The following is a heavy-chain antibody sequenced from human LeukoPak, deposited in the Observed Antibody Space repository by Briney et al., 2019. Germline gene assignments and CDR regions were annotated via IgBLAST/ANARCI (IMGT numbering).Heavy chain of an antibody. Sequence: GGSLRLSCATSGFTFGDYVMSWFRQAPGKGLEWVGFIRSKTHGETTEYAASVKGRFTISRDDSKTIAYLQMNSLKTEDTAVYYCTRGAMSPDYWGQGTLVTVSS. CDR1: GFTFGDYV. CDR2: IRSKTHGETT. CDR3: TRGAMSPDY. V-gene: IGHV3-49*03. J-gene: IGHJ4*02. D-gene: IGHD5-18*01.